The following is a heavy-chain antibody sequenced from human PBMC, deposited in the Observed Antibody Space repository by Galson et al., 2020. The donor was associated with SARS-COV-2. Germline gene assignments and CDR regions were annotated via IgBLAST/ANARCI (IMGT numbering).Heavy chain of an antibody. CDR2: TWYDGSNK. V-gene: IGHV3-33*01. CDR1: GFIFSSYA. D-gene: IGHD5-18*01. Sequence: GESLKISCAASGFIFSSYAMHWVRQAPGQGLEWVAVTWYDGSNKYYADSVKGRFTISRDNSKNTLYLQMNSLRAEDTAVYYCARGGGTSYGHYYYGMDVWGQGTTVTVSS. J-gene: IGHJ6*02. CDR3: ARGGGTSYGHYYYGMDV.